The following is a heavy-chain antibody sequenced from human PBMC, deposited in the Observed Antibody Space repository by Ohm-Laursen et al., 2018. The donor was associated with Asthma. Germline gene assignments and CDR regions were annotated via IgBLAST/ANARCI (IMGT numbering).Heavy chain of an antibody. CDR3: ARGALYYESTGYYFFDH. Sequence: TLSLTCTVSGGSISSGGYYWSWIRQHPGKGLEWIGYIYYSGLTYSNPSLRSRVTLSVDTSTNQFSLNLTSMTAADTAVYYCARGALYYESTGYYFFDHWGQGALVTVSS. J-gene: IGHJ4*02. CDR2: IYYSGLT. V-gene: IGHV4-31*03. D-gene: IGHD3-22*01. CDR1: GGSISSGGYY.